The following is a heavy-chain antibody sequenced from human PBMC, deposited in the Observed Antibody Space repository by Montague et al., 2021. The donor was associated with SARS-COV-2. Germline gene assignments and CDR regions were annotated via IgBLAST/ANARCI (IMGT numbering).Heavy chain of an antibody. CDR2: IFYSGST. D-gene: IGHD3-22*01. CDR1: GGSISSSSYY. Sequence: SETLSLTCTVSGGSISSSSYYWGWIRQPPGKGLEWIGNIFYSGSTYYNTSLKSRVTISVDTSKNLFSLRLSSVTAADTAVYYCARLPYFYDSTHAFDIWGQGTMVTVSS. V-gene: IGHV4-39*01. CDR3: ARLPYFYDSTHAFDI. J-gene: IGHJ3*02.